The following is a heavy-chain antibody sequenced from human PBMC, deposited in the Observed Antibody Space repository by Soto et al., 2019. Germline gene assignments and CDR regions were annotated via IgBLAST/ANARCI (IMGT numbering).Heavy chain of an antibody. CDR1: GFTLNNHA. V-gene: IGHV3-23*01. CDR3: ASPPRATVTDNIFDF. CDR2: ISGSDGST. Sequence: EVQLLESGGGLVQPGGSLRLSCTASGFTLNNHAMSWVRQAPGKGLEWVSVISGSDGSTYYTDSVRGRFYISRDSSKNTLYLQMSSLRAEDTAVYYCASPPRATVTDNIFDFLGPGTLVTVSS. J-gene: IGHJ4*02. D-gene: IGHD4-17*01.